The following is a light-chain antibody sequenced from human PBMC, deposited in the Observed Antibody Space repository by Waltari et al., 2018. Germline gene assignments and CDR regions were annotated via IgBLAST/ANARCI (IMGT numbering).Light chain of an antibody. J-gene: IGLJ2*01. Sequence: QSALTQPPSMSGSPGQSLTISCTGTSGDIGAYNRVSWYQQSPGTAPKRIIYAVTNRPSGVPDRFSASKSGNTASLTISGLQAEDEADYYYSSGTIDSTLVFGTGTKLTVL. CDR1: SGDIGAYNR. CDR2: AVT. V-gene: IGLV2-18*02. CDR3: SSGTIDSTLV.